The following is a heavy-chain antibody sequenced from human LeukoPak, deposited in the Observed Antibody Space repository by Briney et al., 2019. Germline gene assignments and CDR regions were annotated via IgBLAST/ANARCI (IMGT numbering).Heavy chain of an antibody. Sequence: SQTLSLTCAISGDGVSSNSAAWSWIRQSPSRGLEWLGRTYYRSKWFNDYAVSVKSRLTIIPDTSKNQFSLQLNSVTPEDTAVYYCARDRGGRFDYWGQGTLVTVSS. J-gene: IGHJ4*02. V-gene: IGHV6-1*01. CDR3: ARDRGGRFDY. D-gene: IGHD3-10*01. CDR1: GDGVSSNSAA. CDR2: TYYRSKWFN.